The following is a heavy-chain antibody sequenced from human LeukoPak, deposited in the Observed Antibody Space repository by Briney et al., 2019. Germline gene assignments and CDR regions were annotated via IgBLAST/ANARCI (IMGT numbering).Heavy chain of an antibody. CDR3: ARAFVYCSGGSCYSSYFDY. CDR1: GGSFSGYY. Sequence: SETLSLTCAVYGGSFSGYYWSWIRQPPGKGLEWIGEINHSGSTNYNPSLKSRVTISVDASKNQFSLKLSSVTAADTAVYYCARAFVYCSGGSCYSSYFDYWGQGTLVTVSS. D-gene: IGHD2-15*01. CDR2: INHSGST. J-gene: IGHJ4*02. V-gene: IGHV4-34*01.